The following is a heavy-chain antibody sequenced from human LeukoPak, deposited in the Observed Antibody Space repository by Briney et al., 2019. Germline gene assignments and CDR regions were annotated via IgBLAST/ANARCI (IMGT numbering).Heavy chain of an antibody. CDR3: ANDFSGGNCYSYYFDY. D-gene: IGHD2-15*01. V-gene: IGHV3-23*01. Sequence: GGSLRLSCAASGFTFSSYAMSWVRQAPGKGLEWVSAISGSGGSTYYADSVKGRFTISRDNSKNTLYLQMNSLRAEDTAVYYCANDFSGGNCYSYYFDYWGQGTLVTVSS. CDR2: ISGSGGST. J-gene: IGHJ4*02. CDR1: GFTFSSYA.